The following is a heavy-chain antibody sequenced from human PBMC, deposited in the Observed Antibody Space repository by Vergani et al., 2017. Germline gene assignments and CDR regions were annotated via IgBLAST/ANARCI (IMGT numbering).Heavy chain of an antibody. CDR1: GGTFSSYA. D-gene: IGHD2-15*01. CDR2: IIPIFGTA. J-gene: IGHJ5*02. Sequence: QVQLVQSGAEVKKPGSSVTVSCKASGGTFSSYAISWVRQAPGQGLEWMGRIIPIFGTANYAQKFQGRVTTTADKSTSTAYMELSSLRSEDTAVYYCARDAVVVVAATVSGGCWFDPWGQGTLVTVSS. V-gene: IGHV1-69*13. CDR3: ARDAVVVVAATVSGGCWFDP.